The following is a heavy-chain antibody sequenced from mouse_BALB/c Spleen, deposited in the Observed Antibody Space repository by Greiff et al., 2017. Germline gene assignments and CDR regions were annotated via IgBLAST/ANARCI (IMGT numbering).Heavy chain of an antibody. Sequence: EVKLVESGGGLVQPGGSLRLSCATSGFTFTDYYMSWVRQPPGKALEWLGFIRNKANGYTTEYSASVKGRFTISRDNSQSILYLQMNTLRAEDSATYYCARGGGYYAMDYWGQGTSVTVSS. J-gene: IGHJ4*01. CDR2: IRNKANGYTT. CDR3: ARGGGYYAMDY. V-gene: IGHV7-3*02. CDR1: GFTFTDYY.